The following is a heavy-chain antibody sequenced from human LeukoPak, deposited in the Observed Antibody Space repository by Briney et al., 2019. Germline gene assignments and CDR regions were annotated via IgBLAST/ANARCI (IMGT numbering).Heavy chain of an antibody. D-gene: IGHD6-13*01. CDR2: IYYSGST. V-gene: IGHV4-39*01. CDR3: ARHLGIAAAGTSYNWFDP. J-gene: IGHJ5*02. Sequence: SETLSLSRAVSVGSTSSSSYYWGWIRQPPGKGLGWIGSIYYSGSTYYKPSLKSGVTISVDTSKNHFSLKLISVTAADTAVYYCARHLGIAAAGTSYNWFDPWGQGTLVTVSP. CDR1: VGSTSSSSYY.